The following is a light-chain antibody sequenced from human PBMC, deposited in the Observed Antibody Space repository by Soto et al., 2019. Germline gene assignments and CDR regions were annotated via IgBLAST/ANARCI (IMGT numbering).Light chain of an antibody. V-gene: IGLV2-14*01. J-gene: IGLJ1*01. CDR3: SSKTSSSSPSV. Sequence: QSALTQPASVSGSPGQSITISCTGSTSDVGAYNYVSWYKHHPGQAPQLMIYEVSNRPSGVSNRFSGSKSGNTASLTISGLQADDEGDYYCSSKTSSSSPSVFGTGTKLTVL. CDR1: TSDVGAYNY. CDR2: EVS.